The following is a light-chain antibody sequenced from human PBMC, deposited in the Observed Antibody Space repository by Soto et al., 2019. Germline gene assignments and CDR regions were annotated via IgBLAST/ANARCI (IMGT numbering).Light chain of an antibody. V-gene: IGLV2-23*01. J-gene: IGLJ3*02. CDR3: CSYAEGMSWV. CDR1: RSGFVGYNF. CDR2: GGT. Sequence: QSALTQPASVSGSPGQSITISCTGTRSGFVGYNFVSWYQQYPGKAPKLIIYGGTQRPSGVSDRFSGSRFDNTASLTVSGLQVEDEADYYCCSYAEGMSWVFGGGTKLTVL.